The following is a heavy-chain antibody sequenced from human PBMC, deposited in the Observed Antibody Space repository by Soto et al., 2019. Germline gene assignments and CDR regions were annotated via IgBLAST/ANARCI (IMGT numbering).Heavy chain of an antibody. CDR3: AADVIAVAGDFDY. V-gene: IGHV1-58*01. J-gene: IGHJ4*02. CDR1: GFTFSNSA. D-gene: IGHD6-19*01. Sequence: QMQLVQSGPEVKKPGTSVRVSCKASGFTFSNSAVQWVRQPRGQRLEWMGWIVVGSGHPNLAQKFQDRVILTRDMSTGPAYRELSSLRSEDTAVYYCAADVIAVAGDFDYWGQGTQVTVSS. CDR2: IVVGSGHP.